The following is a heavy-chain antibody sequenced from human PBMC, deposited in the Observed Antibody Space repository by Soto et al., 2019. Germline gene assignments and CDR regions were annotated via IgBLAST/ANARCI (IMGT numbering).Heavy chain of an antibody. D-gene: IGHD4-17*01. J-gene: IGHJ4*02. CDR3: ASGFSGDYNSY. CDR1: GFTFRSYA. V-gene: IGHV3-23*01. Sequence: PGGSLRLSCEASGFTFRSYAMSWVRQAPGKGLEWVSATSGSGGSTYYAGSVKGRFTISRDNSKSTVYLQMNSLRAEDTAIYYCASGFSGDYNSYWGQGTLVTVSS. CDR2: TSGSGGST.